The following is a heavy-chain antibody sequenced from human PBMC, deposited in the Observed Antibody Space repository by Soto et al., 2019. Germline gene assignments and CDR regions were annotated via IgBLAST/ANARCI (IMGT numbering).Heavy chain of an antibody. D-gene: IGHD2-15*01. CDR2: ISSSGSTI. CDR1: GFTFSDYY. J-gene: IGHJ1*01. CDR3: ARVRDIVVVVAATHFQH. Sequence: GGSLRLSCAASGFTFSDYYMSWIRQAPGKGLEWVSYISSSGSTIYYADSVRGRFTISRDNAKNSRYLQMNSLRAEDTAVYYCARVRDIVVVVAATHFQHWGQGTLVTVSS. V-gene: IGHV3-11*01.